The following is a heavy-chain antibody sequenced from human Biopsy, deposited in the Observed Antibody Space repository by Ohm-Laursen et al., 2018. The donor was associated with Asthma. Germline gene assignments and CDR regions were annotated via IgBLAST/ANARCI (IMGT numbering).Heavy chain of an antibody. CDR1: GYTFNSAG. D-gene: IGHD3-10*01. J-gene: IGHJ6*02. Sequence: SSVKVSCKTSGYTFNSAGMTWVRQAPGQGLEWTGWISGYNGNTKVAQKLQDRVTMITDTSTSTAYMELRSLRSDDTAVYFCARAVDYSHYYGIDVWGQGTTVPVS. V-gene: IGHV1-18*01. CDR2: ISGYNGNT. CDR3: ARAVDYSHYYGIDV.